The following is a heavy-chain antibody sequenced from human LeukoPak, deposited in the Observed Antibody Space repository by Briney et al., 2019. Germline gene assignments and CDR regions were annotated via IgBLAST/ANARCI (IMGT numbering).Heavy chain of an antibody. D-gene: IGHD3-22*01. CDR1: GGSFSGYN. J-gene: IGHJ4*02. Sequence: SETLSLTCAVYGGSFSGYNWSWIRQPPGKGLEWIGEINHSGSINYNPSLKSRVTISVDTSKNQFSLRLTSVTAADTAVYYCARHVHVSMIVVILSDYFDYWGRGTLVSVSS. CDR3: ARHVHVSMIVVILSDYFDY. CDR2: INHSGSI. V-gene: IGHV4-34*01.